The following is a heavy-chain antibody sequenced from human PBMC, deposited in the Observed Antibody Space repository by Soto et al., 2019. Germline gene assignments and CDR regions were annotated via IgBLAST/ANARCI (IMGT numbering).Heavy chain of an antibody. CDR2: IWYDGSNK. Sequence: GGSLRLSCAASGFTFCSYGMHWVRQAPGKGLEWVAVIWYDGSNKYYADSVKGRFTISRDNSKNTLYLQMSSLRAEDTAVYYCATRPLLPGAPWGQGTMVTVSS. CDR1: GFTFCSYG. V-gene: IGHV3-33*01. J-gene: IGHJ3*01. D-gene: IGHD3-22*01. CDR3: ATRPLLPGAP.